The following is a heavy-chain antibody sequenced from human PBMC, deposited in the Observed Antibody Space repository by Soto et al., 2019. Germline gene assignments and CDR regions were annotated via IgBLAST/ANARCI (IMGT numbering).Heavy chain of an antibody. CDR2: ISSSSSTI. D-gene: IGHD1-20*01. CDR3: ARGPTDDITGTGYYYYGMDV. CDR1: GFTFSSYS. Sequence: GGSLRLSCAASGFTFSSYSMNWVRQAPGKGLEWVSYISSSSSTIYYADSVKGRFTISRDNAKNSLYLQMNSLRDEDTAVYYCARGPTDDITGTGYYYYGMDVWGQGTTVTVSS. V-gene: IGHV3-48*02. J-gene: IGHJ6*02.